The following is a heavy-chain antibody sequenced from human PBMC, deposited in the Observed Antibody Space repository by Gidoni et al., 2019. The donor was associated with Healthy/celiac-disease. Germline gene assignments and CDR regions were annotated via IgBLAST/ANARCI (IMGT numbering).Heavy chain of an antibody. CDR1: GYTFTSDD. D-gene: IGHD3-16*01. J-gene: IGHJ5*02. CDR2: MNTNSGNT. CDR3: ARGDTLGLGDNWFDP. Sequence: QVQLVQSGSEVKTPGSSVKVSCKASGYTFTSDDINWVRQATGQGLEWMGGMNTNSGNTGYAKKFQGRVTMTRNTSISTAYMELSSQRSEDTAVYYCARGDTLGLGDNWFDPWGQGTLVTVSS. V-gene: IGHV1-8*01.